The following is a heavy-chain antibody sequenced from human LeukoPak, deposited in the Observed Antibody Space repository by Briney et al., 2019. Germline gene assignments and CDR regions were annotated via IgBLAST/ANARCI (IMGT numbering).Heavy chain of an antibody. CDR3: ARVTVYGSGSYYVYYFDY. D-gene: IGHD3-10*01. Sequence: SETLPLTCTVSGYSISRGYHWGWIRQPPGKGLEWIGSIYHSGSTYYSPSLKSRVTISLDTSKNQFSLKLSSVTAADTAVYYCARVTVYGSGSYYVYYFDYWGQGILVTVSS. CDR2: IYHSGST. J-gene: IGHJ4*02. CDR1: GYSISRGYH. V-gene: IGHV4-38-2*02.